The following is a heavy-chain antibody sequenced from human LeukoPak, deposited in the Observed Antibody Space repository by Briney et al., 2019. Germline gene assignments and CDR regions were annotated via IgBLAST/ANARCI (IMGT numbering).Heavy chain of an antibody. D-gene: IGHD6-25*01. CDR3: ARQLPTAAADTRGYFEH. Sequence: SETLSLTCSVSGGSISNGDYYWGWIRQAPGKCLEWIGSMFYVGINHYNPSLKSRATISVDTSKNQFSLKLTSVTAADAAMYYCARQLPTAAADTRGYFEHWGQGTVVTVSS. CDR2: MFYVGIN. CDR1: GGSISNGDYY. J-gene: IGHJ4*01. V-gene: IGHV4-39*01.